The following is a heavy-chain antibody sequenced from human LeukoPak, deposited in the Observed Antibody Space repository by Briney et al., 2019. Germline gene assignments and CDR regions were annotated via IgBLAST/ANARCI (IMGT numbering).Heavy chain of an antibody. CDR2: INLKSGGT. J-gene: IGHJ4*02. V-gene: IGHV1-2*02. CDR1: GYTFTGYY. D-gene: IGHD3-9*01. CDR3: ARSPHILTGENFDY. Sequence: ASVTVSCKASGYTFTGYYMHWVRQAPGQGLEWMGWINLKSGGTNYAGKFQGRVTMTRDTTTSTAYMDLSRLRSVDTAVYYCARSPHILTGENFDYWGQGTLVTVSS.